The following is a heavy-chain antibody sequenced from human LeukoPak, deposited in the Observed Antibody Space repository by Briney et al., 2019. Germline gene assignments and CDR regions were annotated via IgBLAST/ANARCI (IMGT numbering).Heavy chain of an antibody. CDR2: ISGSGDIT. D-gene: IGHD3-22*01. CDR1: GFTFSSYA. Sequence: GGSLRLSCAASGFTFSSYAMTWVRQAPGKGLEWVSDISGSGDITYYADSVKGRFTISRDNSKNTLYLQMNSLRTEDTAVYYCARDNGVNYEGYDYWGQGTLVTVSS. V-gene: IGHV3-23*01. CDR3: ARDNGVNYEGYDY. J-gene: IGHJ4*02.